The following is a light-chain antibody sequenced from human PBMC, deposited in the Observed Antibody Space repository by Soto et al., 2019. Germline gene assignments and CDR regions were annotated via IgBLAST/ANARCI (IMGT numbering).Light chain of an antibody. CDR2: VAS. Sequence: DTQLTQSPSFLSASVGDRVTITCRASQGISSYLAWYQQKPGKAPKLLIYVASTLQSGVPSRFSGSGSGTEFTLTITRLQPEDFATYSCQQFRRYPLTFGGGTEVEIK. CDR1: QGISSY. J-gene: IGKJ4*01. CDR3: QQFRRYPLT. V-gene: IGKV1-9*01.